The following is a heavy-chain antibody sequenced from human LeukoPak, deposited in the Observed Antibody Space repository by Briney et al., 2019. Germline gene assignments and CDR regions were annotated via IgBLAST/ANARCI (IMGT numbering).Heavy chain of an antibody. D-gene: IGHD6-19*01. V-gene: IGHV4-4*07. CDR3: ARRGINSGWSFDY. CDR1: GGSISNYH. Sequence: SETLSLTCTVSGGSISNYHWSWIRQPAGKGLEWIGQIHTSGSTNYNPPLKSRVTMSIDTPENQLSLTIRSVTAADTAVYYCARRGINSGWSFDYWGQGTLVTVSS. J-gene: IGHJ4*02. CDR2: IHTSGST.